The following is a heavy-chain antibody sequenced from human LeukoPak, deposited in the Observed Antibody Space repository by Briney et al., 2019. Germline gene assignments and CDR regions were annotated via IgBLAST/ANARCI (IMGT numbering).Heavy chain of an antibody. Sequence: TPSETLSLTCAVYGGSFSGYYWSWIRQPPGEGLEWIGEINHSGSTNYNPSLKSRVTISVDTSKNQFSLKLSSVTAADTAVYYCARGWHDILTGPYYFDYWGQGTLVTVSS. V-gene: IGHV4-34*01. J-gene: IGHJ4*02. D-gene: IGHD3-9*01. CDR3: ARGWHDILTGPYYFDY. CDR2: INHSGST. CDR1: GGSFSGYY.